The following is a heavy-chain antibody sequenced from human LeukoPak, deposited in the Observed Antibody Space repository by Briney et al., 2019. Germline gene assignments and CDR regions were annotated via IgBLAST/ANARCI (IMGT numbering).Heavy chain of an antibody. D-gene: IGHD1-26*01. CDR3: PRYSPKVGATFNFDY. CDR2: IGYVGSNE. V-gene: IGHV3-33*01. J-gene: IGHJ4*02. CDR1: GFTFRSYG. Sequence: VGALRLSCAASGFTFRSYGMLWVLEAPAKGVGGGAVIGYVGSNEYHADPVKRGSTISIGNSEKTPYLQMNSLRAEHTAVYFCPRYSPKVGATFNFDYWGQGTLVTVSP.